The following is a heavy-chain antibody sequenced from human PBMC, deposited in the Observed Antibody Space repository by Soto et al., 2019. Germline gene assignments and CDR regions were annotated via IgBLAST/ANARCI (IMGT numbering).Heavy chain of an antibody. CDR1: GGTFGSYA. J-gene: IGHJ6*02. Sequence: QVQLVQSGAEVKKPGSSVKVSCKASGGTFGSYAISWVRQAPGQGLEWMGGIIPIPGTANYAQKFQGRVTIAADESTSTAYMELSSLRSEDTAVYYCARSQGSSTSLDIYYYYYYGMDVWGQGTTVTVSS. CDR3: ARSQGSSTSLDIYYYYYYGMDV. D-gene: IGHD2-2*01. CDR2: IIPIPGTA. V-gene: IGHV1-69*01.